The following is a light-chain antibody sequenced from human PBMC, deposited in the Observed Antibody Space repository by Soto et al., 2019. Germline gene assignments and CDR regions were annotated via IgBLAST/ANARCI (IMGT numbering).Light chain of an antibody. J-gene: IGLJ2*01. V-gene: IGLV1-40*01. Sequence: QSVLTQPPAVSGAPGQRVTISCTGSISNIGAGYDVHWYQQLPGAAPKLLVYGNTDLPSGVPDRFSGSRSGTSASLAITGLQAEDEADYYCQSYESSLSGWVFGGGTKVTVL. CDR2: GNT. CDR1: ISNIGAGYD. CDR3: QSYESSLSGWV.